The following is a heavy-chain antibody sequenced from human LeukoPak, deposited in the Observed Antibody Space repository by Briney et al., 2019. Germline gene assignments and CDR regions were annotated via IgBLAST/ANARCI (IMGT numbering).Heavy chain of an antibody. CDR1: GFTFSSYS. D-gene: IGHD5-12*01. Sequence: GGSLRLSCAASGFTFSSYSMNWVRQAPGKGLEWVSYISSSSSTIYYADSVKGRFTISRDNAKNSLYLQMNSLRAEDTAVYYCAKEGGASRFDYWGQGTLVTVSS. CDR3: AKEGGASRFDY. CDR2: ISSSSSTI. J-gene: IGHJ4*02. V-gene: IGHV3-48*01.